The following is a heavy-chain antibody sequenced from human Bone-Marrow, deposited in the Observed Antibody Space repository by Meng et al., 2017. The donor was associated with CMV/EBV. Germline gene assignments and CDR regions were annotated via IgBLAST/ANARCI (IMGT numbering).Heavy chain of an antibody. V-gene: IGHV3-7*01. J-gene: IGHJ6*02. Sequence: GESLKISCAASGFTFSSYWMSWVRQAPGKGLEWVANIKQDGSEKYYVDSVKGRFTISRDNAKNSLYLQMNSLRAEDTAVYYCARVDYDFWSGSYYYYGMDGWGQGTTVTVSS. D-gene: IGHD3-3*01. CDR2: IKQDGSEK. CDR3: ARVDYDFWSGSYYYYGMDG. CDR1: GFTFSSYW.